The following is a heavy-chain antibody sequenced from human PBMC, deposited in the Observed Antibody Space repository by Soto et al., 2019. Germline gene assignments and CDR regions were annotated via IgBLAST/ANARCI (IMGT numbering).Heavy chain of an antibody. CDR2: INAGNGNT. CDR3: ATGIMITFGGVIVPPDY. D-gene: IGHD3-16*02. V-gene: IGHV1-3*01. Sequence: ASVKVSCKASGYTFTGYAMHWVRQAHGQRLEWMGWINAGNGNTKYSQKFQGRVTITRDTSASTAYMELSSLRSEDTAVYYCATGIMITFGGVIVPPDYWGQGTLVTVSS. CDR1: GYTFTGYA. J-gene: IGHJ4*02.